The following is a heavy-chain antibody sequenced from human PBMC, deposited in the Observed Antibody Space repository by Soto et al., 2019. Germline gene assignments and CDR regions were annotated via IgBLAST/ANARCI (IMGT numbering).Heavy chain of an antibody. Sequence: QVQLVQSGAEVKKPGSSVKVSCKASGGTFSSYAIDWVRQTPGQGLEWMGGIIPIFGTAKYAQKFQGRITITADESTSTAYMELRSLRSEDTAVYYCARGVHYDSSGYYYFYWGQGTLVTVSS. CDR2: IIPIFGTA. V-gene: IGHV1-69*01. J-gene: IGHJ4*02. CDR1: GGTFSSYA. D-gene: IGHD3-22*01. CDR3: ARGVHYDSSGYYYFY.